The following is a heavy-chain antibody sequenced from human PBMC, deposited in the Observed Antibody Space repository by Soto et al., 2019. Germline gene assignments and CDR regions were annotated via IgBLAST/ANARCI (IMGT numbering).Heavy chain of an antibody. J-gene: IGHJ6*02. Sequence: PWKNPYISSTVSDGSVNSGNYYCSWIRQPPGKGLEWIGYIYYSGSTNYNPSLKSRVTISVDTSKNQFSLKLSSVTAADTAMYYCARDNLGLVFSWSHYHYYVRYGWGQRSTVTGS. D-gene: IGHD6-13*01. V-gene: IGHV4-61*01. CDR1: DGSVNSGNYY. CDR2: IYYSGST. CDR3: ARDNLGLVFSWSHYHYYVRYG.